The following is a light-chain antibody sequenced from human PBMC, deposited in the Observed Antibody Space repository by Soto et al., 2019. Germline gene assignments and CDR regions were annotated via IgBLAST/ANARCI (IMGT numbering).Light chain of an antibody. CDR2: EVS. CDR1: SSDVGGYNY. V-gene: IGLV2-8*01. CDR3: GSYAGSRYV. Sequence: QSALTQPPSASGSPGQSVTISCTGTSSDVGGYNYVSWYQQHPGKAPKLMIYEVSKRPSGVPDRFSGSKSGNTASLTVSGLQADDEADYYCGSYAGSRYVFGTGTKVTVL. J-gene: IGLJ1*01.